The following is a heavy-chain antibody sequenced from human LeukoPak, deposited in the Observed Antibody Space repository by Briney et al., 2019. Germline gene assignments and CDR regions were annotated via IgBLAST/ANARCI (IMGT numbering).Heavy chain of an antibody. V-gene: IGHV4-34*01. CDR3: ARGRLIVVVPAASRGKYNLFDP. CDR1: GGSFSGYY. D-gene: IGHD2-2*01. J-gene: IGHJ5*02. Sequence: LETLSLTCAVSGGSFSGYYWSWIRQPPGKGLEWIGEIYHSGSTNYNPSLKSRVTISVDTSKNQFSLKLTSVPAADTAVYYCARGRLIVVVPAASRGKYNLFDPWGQGTLVTVSS. CDR2: IYHSGST.